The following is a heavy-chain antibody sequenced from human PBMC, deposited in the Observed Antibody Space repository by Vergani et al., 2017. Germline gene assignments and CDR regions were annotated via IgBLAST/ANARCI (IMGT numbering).Heavy chain of an antibody. D-gene: IGHD3-10*01. V-gene: IGHV4-38-2*02. J-gene: IGHJ5*02. CDR2: FHHTGMT. Sequence: QVQLQESGPGLVKPSDTLSLTCTVSNYSISRGYFWGWIRRPPRKGLEWIASFHHTGMTYNNPSLKSRVTISVDTSKNQFSLKLNSVTAADTAVYYCGRVADFYGLGSRLRDLWGQGILVTVPS. CDR3: GRVADFYGLGSRLRDL. CDR1: NYSISRGYF.